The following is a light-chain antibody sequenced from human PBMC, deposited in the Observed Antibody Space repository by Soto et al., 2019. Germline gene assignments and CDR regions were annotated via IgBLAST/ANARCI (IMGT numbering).Light chain of an antibody. CDR3: QQRSNWPPD. CDR1: QSVSSY. CDR2: DAS. Sequence: EIVLTQSPATLSLSPGERATVSCRASQSVSSYLAWYQQKPGQAPRLLIYDASNRATGIPARFSGSGSGTDFTLTISSLEPEDFAVYYCQQRSNWPPDFGPGTKVDIK. V-gene: IGKV3-11*01. J-gene: IGKJ3*01.